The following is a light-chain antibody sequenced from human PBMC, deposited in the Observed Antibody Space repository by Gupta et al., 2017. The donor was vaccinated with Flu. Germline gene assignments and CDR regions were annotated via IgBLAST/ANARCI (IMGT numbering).Light chain of an antibody. CDR1: QSIITY. J-gene: IGKJ1*01. CDR2: AAS. CDR3: QQSYSTPQT. V-gene: IGKV1-39*01. Sequence: DIELTQSPSSLSASVGDRVTITCRASQSIITYLNWYQQKPGQAPQLLIYAASSLQSGVPSRFSGSGSGTDFTLAISSLQPEDFATYYCQQSYSTPQTFGQGTKVEIK.